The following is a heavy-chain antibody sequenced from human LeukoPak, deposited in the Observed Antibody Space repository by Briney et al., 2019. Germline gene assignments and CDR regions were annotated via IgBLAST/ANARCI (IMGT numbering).Heavy chain of an antibody. Sequence: SETLSLTCTVSGGSVSSGSYYWSWIRQPPGKGLEWIGYIYYSGSTNYNPSLKSRVTISVDTSKNQFSLKLSSVTAADTAVYYCARVWRGAPVYCDFWSGYYRAHYFDYWGQGTLVTVSS. D-gene: IGHD3-3*01. J-gene: IGHJ4*02. V-gene: IGHV4-61*01. CDR1: GGSVSSGSYY. CDR2: IYYSGST. CDR3: ARVWRGAPVYCDFWSGYYRAHYFDY.